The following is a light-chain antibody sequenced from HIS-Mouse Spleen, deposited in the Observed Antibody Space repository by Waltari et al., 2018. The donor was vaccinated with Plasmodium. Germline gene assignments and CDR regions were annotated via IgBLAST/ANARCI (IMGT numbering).Light chain of an antibody. CDR1: VLAKKY. CDR3: YSAADNNRV. CDR2: KDS. J-gene: IGLJ3*02. Sequence: SYELTPPSSVSVSPGQTARNTCSGDVLAKKYARWFQQKPGQAPVLVIYKDSERPSGIPERFSGSSSGTTVTLTISGAQVEDEADYYCYSAADNNRVFGGGTKLTVL. V-gene: IGLV3-27*01.